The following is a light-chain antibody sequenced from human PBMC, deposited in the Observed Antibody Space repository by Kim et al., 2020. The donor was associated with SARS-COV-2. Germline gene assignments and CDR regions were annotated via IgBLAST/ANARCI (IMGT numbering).Light chain of an antibody. CDR3: QQYETFPWT. J-gene: IGKJ1*01. V-gene: IGKV1-5*03. Sequence: ASVSDRVTITCRASQSVDIWLAWYQQKSGKAPRLLIYKASTLDSGVPSRFSGSGSGAEFTLTISSLEPEDFATYYCQQYETFPWTFGQGTKVDIK. CDR2: KAS. CDR1: QSVDIW.